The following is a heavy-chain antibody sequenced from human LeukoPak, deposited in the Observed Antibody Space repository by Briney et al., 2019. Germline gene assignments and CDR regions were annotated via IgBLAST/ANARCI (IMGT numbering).Heavy chain of an antibody. J-gene: IGHJ4*02. CDR2: TYYRSKWYN. CDR3: ARGWVEQWLGTVFDY. Sequence: TLPLTCAISGGSLSKNSVAWNWITHSPSGALVWLGRTYYRSKWYNDYAVSVKGRMTIHPDTSKNQFSLELNSVTREDTAVYYCARGWVEQWLGTVFDYWGQGTLVTVSS. CDR1: GGSLSKNSVA. D-gene: IGHD6-19*01. V-gene: IGHV6-1*01.